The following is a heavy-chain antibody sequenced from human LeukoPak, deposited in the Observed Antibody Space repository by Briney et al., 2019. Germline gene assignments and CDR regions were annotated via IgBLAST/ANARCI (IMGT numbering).Heavy chain of an antibody. CDR2: ISWNSGSI. CDR3: AKDTTPGGWYFGSPFYFDY. J-gene: IGHJ4*02. Sequence: GGSLRLSCAASGFTFDDYAMHWVRQAPGKGLEWVSGISWNSGSIGYADSVKGRFTISRDNAKNSLYLQMNSLRAEDTALYYCAKDTTPGGWYFGSPFYFDYWGQGTLVTVSS. CDR1: GFTFDDYA. D-gene: IGHD6-19*01. V-gene: IGHV3-9*01.